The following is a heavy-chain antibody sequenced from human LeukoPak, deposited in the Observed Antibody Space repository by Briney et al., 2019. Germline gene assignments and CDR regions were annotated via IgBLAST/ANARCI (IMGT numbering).Heavy chain of an antibody. J-gene: IGHJ4*02. CDR3: ARVRVGTYYYDSSGSYYFDY. V-gene: IGHV4-59*01. D-gene: IGHD3-22*01. CDR1: GGSISSYY. Sequence: PSETLSLTCTVSGGSISSYYWSWIRQPPGKGLEWIGYIYYSGSTNYNPSPKSRVTISVDTSKNQFSLKLSSVTAADTAVYYCARVRVGTYYYDSSGSYYFDYWGQGTLVTVSS. CDR2: IYYSGST.